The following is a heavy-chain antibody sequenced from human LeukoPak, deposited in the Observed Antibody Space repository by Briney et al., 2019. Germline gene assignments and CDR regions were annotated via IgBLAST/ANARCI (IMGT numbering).Heavy chain of an antibody. CDR2: ISSSSSYI. CDR3: ARSLGEWLRFDSDYYYYGMDV. D-gene: IGHD5-12*01. J-gene: IGHJ6*02. CDR1: GFTFSSYS. V-gene: IGHV3-21*01. Sequence: PGGSLRLSRAASGFTFSSYSMNWVRQAPGKGLEWVSSISSSSSYIYYADSVKGRFTISRDNAKNSLYLQMNSLRAEDTAVYYCARSLGEWLRFDSDYYYYGMDVWGQGTTVTVSS.